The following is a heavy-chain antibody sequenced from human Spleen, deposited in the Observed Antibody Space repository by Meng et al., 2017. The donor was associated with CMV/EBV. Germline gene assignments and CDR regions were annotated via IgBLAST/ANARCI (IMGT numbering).Heavy chain of an antibody. Sequence: GESLKISCAASGFTFSSYGMHWARQAPGKGLEWVAVISYDGSNKYYADSVKGRFTISRDNSKNTLYLQMNSLRAEDTAVYYCARGVSSIAARPGFDYWGQGTLVTVSS. CDR3: ARGVSSIAARPGFDY. V-gene: IGHV3-30*19. D-gene: IGHD6-6*01. CDR2: ISYDGSNK. CDR1: GFTFSSYG. J-gene: IGHJ4*02.